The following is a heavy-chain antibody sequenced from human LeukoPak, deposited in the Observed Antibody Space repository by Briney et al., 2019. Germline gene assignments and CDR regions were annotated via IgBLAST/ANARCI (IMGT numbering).Heavy chain of an antibody. CDR2: IYYIVST. Sequence: SETLSLICTVSGGSISRYYWSWIRQPPRKGLAWIGYIYYIVSTNYTPSHKSRVTISADTSKNQFSLKLSSVTAADTAVYYCAREGGTMVRGARYYYYGMDVWGQGTTVTVSS. J-gene: IGHJ6*02. CDR1: GGSISRYY. D-gene: IGHD3-10*01. CDR3: AREGGTMVRGARYYYYGMDV. V-gene: IGHV4-59*01.